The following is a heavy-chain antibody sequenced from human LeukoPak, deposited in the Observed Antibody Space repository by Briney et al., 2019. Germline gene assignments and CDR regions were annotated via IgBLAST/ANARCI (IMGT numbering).Heavy chain of an antibody. CDR3: TRSEYYYDSSGHPFDY. D-gene: IGHD3-22*01. V-gene: IGHV3-15*01. CDR2: IKSKTDGGTT. CDR1: GFTFSNAW. J-gene: IGHJ4*02. Sequence: GGSLRLSCAASGFTFSNAWMNWVRQAPGKGLEWVGRIKSKTDGGTTDYAAPVKGRFTISRDDSKSIAYLQMNSLKTEDTAVYYCTRSEYYYDSSGHPFDYWGQGTLVTVSS.